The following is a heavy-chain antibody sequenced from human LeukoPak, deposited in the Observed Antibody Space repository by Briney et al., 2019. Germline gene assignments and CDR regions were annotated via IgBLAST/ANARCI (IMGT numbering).Heavy chain of an antibody. CDR2: ISYDGSNK. J-gene: IGHJ6*03. Sequence: PGGSLRLSCAASGFTFSSYAMHWVRQAPGKGLEWVAVISYDGSNKYYADSVKGRFTISRDNSKNTLYLQMNSLKTEDTAVYYCTRAIAAAETILFNYYYYMDVWGKGTTVTISS. CDR3: TRAIAAAETILFNYYYYMDV. CDR1: GFTFSSYA. V-gene: IGHV3-30*04. D-gene: IGHD6-13*01.